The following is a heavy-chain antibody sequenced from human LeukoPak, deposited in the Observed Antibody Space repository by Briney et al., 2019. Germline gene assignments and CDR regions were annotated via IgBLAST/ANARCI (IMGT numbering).Heavy chain of an antibody. CDR3: ARIIAAAGTDDDY. Sequence: GGTLRLSCAASGFTFSSYGMSWVRQAPGKGLEWVSGISWNSGSIGYADSVKGRFTISRDNAKNSLYLQMNSLRAEDTALYYCARIIAAAGTDDDYWGQGTLVTVSS. CDR1: GFTFSSYG. D-gene: IGHD6-13*01. CDR2: ISWNSGSI. V-gene: IGHV3-20*04. J-gene: IGHJ4*02.